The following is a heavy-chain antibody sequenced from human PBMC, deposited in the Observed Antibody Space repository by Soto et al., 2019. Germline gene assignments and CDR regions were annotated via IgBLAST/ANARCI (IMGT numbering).Heavy chain of an antibody. CDR2: ISGYNGNT. CDR3: ARESATTHDGFDI. V-gene: IGHV1-18*01. Sequence: QVQVVQSGAEVKKPGASVKVSCKTSGYTFTSYDISWVRQAPGQGLEWMGWISGYNGNTNYARKLQGRVTMTTDTSTSTAYLELRSLRSDDTAVYYCARESATTHDGFDIWGQGTMVIVSS. CDR1: GYTFTSYD. D-gene: IGHD4-17*01. J-gene: IGHJ3*02.